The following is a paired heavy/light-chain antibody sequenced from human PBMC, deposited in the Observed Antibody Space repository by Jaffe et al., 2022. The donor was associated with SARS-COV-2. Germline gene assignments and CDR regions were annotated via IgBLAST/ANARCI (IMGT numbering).Light chain of an antibody. CDR3: LQDYSYPLT. Sequence: AVQMTQSPSSLSASVGDRVTITCRASQGINKDLGWYQQKPGRAPKLLVYLASTLQSGVPSRFSGSGSGADFALTISSLQPEDFATYYCLQDYSYPLTFGGGTKVEIK. CDR1: QGINKD. CDR2: LAS. J-gene: IGKJ4*01. V-gene: IGKV1-6*01.
Heavy chain of an antibody. CDR1: GGSITSSSYH. CDR2: IQYGGTT. CDR3: ARRGLRPERFDN. V-gene: IGHV4-39*01. D-gene: IGHD1-1*01. J-gene: IGHJ4*02. Sequence: QLQLQESGPGLVKPSETLSLTCTVSGGSITSSSYHWGWIRQPPGKGLEWMGSIQYGGTTHYNPSLESRVTISIDRSKNQFSLNLKSATAADTSVYYCARRGLRPERFDNWGQGALVTVSS.